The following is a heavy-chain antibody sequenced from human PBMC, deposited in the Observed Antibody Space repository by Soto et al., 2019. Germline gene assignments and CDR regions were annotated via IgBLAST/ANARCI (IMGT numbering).Heavy chain of an antibody. Sequence: SENLSLTCTVSGGSISSYYWSWIRQPQVKVRGGMGFIYYSGSTNYNPSLKSRVTISVDTSKNQFSLKLSSVTAADTAVYHCARISRDDSSGYPLAFDIWGQGTMVTVSS. D-gene: IGHD3-22*01. CDR2: IYYSGST. V-gene: IGHV4-59*01. J-gene: IGHJ3*02. CDR1: GGSISSYY. CDR3: ARISRDDSSGYPLAFDI.